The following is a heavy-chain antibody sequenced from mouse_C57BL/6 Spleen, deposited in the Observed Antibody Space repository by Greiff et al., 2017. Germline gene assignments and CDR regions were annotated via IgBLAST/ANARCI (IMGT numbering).Heavy chain of an antibody. CDR1: GFSLTSYG. J-gene: IGHJ4*01. Sequence: VQLQQSGPGLVQPSQSLSITCTVSGFSLTSYGVHWVRQSPGKGLEWLGVIWRGGSTDYNADFMSRLSITKDNSKSQVCFKMNSLQADDTAISYFANGWSRDYAMDYWGQGTSVTVSS. CDR2: IWRGGST. V-gene: IGHV2-5*01. D-gene: IGHD2-3*01. CDR3: ANGWSRDYAMDY.